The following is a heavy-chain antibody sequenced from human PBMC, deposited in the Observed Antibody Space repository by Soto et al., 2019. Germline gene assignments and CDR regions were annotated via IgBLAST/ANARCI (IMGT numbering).Heavy chain of an antibody. CDR2: MYNTGST. D-gene: IGHD2-21*01. J-gene: IGHJ6*02. CDR3: ARDLVGYCGTDRYPLDG. V-gene: IGHV4-59*01. Sequence: SETLSLTCTVSGGSISGYYWSWIRQPPGKGLEWIGYMYNTGSTVYNPSFKSRVTISVDTSKNQFSLKLNSVTAADTAVYYCARDLVGYCGTDRYPLDGWGQGTTVTVSS. CDR1: GGSISGYY.